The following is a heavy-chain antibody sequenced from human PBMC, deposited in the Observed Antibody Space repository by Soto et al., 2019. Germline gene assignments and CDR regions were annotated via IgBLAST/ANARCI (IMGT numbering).Heavy chain of an antibody. V-gene: IGHV3-74*01. Sequence: GGSLRLSCAASGFTFSYHWMHWFRQVPGKGLVWVSRINKDGSERDYADSVKGRFTISRDNARNMLYLQMNSLRAEDTAVYYCAKDQGIVATKSPPGPHYYYYYGMDVWGQGTTVTVSS. CDR3: AKDQGIVATKSPPGPHYYYYYGMDV. CDR2: INKDGSER. CDR1: GFTFSYHW. D-gene: IGHD5-12*01. J-gene: IGHJ6*02.